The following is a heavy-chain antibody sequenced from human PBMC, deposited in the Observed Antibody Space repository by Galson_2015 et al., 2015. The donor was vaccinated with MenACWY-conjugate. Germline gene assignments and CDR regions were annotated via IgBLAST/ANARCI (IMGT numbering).Heavy chain of an antibody. CDR2: ISPGDSYT. V-gene: IGHV5-51*01. J-gene: IGHJ6*02. D-gene: IGHD1-26*01. CDR3: TKHPPGGRGMDV. Sequence: QSGAEVKKPGESLKISCKGSGYTFTTYWIGWVRQMPGKGLEWMGFISPGDSYTRHNPAFQGQVTISADKSISTAYLQWNSLQASDTAMYYCTKHPPGGRGMDVWGQGTTVTVSS. CDR1: GYTFTTYW.